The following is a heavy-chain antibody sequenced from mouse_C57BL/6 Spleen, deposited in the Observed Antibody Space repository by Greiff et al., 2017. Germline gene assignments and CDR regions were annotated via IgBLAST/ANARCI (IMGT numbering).Heavy chain of an antibody. J-gene: IGHJ1*03. CDR1: GFTFSDYY. V-gene: IGHV5-16*01. CDR2: INYDGSST. D-gene: IGHD2-3*01. CDR3: ARDRDGYWYFDV. Sequence: EVMLVESEGGLVQPGSSMKLSCTASGFTFSDYYMAWVRQVPEKGLEWVANINYDGSSTYYLDSLKSRFIISRDNAKNILYLQMSRLKSEDTATYDCARDRDGYWYFDVWGTGTTVTVSS.